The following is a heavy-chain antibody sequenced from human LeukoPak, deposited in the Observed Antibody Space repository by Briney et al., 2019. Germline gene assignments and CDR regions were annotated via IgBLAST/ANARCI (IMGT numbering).Heavy chain of an antibody. J-gene: IGHJ5*02. V-gene: IGHV3-53*04. CDR2: IYSGGTT. CDR1: GFPDCTNC. CDR3: ARVETVMAYYCDP. Sequence: PGGSLSLPCAASGFPDCTNCMIWVRQAPGKGLEWVSTIYSGGTTYYADSVMGRFTISRHNSRHTLYLQMNSLRAEDTAVYYCARVETVMAYYCDPWGQGTLVTVSS. D-gene: IGHD5-18*01.